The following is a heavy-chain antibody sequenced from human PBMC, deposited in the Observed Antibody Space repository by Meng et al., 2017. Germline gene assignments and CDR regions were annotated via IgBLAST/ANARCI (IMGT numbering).Heavy chain of an antibody. Sequence: QGQPGQAGAEVKKAGSSVKVSCKASGYTFTSYDINWVRQATGQGLEWMGWMNPNSGNTGYAQKFQGRVTMTRNTSISTAYMELSSLRSEDTAVYYCARGDIVVVPAALFDPWGQGTLVTVSS. J-gene: IGHJ5*02. CDR2: MNPNSGNT. CDR3: ARGDIVVVPAALFDP. CDR1: GYTFTSYD. D-gene: IGHD2-2*01. V-gene: IGHV1-8*01.